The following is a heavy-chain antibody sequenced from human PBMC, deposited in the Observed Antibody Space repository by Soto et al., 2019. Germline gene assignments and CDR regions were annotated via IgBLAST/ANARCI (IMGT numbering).Heavy chain of an antibody. CDR2: MNPYTGKT. CDR1: GYTFTTCD. Sequence: QVQLVQSGAEVKKPGASVKVSCTASGYTFTTCDIHWVRQAPGRGLEWMGWMNPYTGKTGNEQRFQGRVTMTRDTSISIAYREVRLLISEDTGVYYCVRKNERSGPHYFDAWGQGTLVTVYS. CDR3: VRKNERSGPHYFDA. D-gene: IGHD1-1*01. V-gene: IGHV1-8*02. J-gene: IGHJ4*02.